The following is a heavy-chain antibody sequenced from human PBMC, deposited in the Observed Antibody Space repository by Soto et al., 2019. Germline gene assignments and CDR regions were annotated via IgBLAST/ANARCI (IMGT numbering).Heavy chain of an antibody. CDR3: ARGRSGWHSPLEY. CDR2: ISWNNVRI. V-gene: IGHV3-9*01. CDR1: GFTFDDYA. D-gene: IGHD6-19*01. Sequence: EVQLVESGGGLVQPGGSLKLSCSASGFTFDDYAMSWVRQVPGKGLEWVSTISWNNVRINYADSVMGRFSTSRDNAKNSLYLEMNSLRHEDTAFYFCARGRSGWHSPLEYWGLGTLVTVSS. J-gene: IGHJ4*02.